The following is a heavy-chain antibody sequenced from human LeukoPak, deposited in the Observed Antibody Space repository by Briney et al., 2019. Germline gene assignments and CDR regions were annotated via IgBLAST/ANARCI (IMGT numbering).Heavy chain of an antibody. V-gene: IGHV4-59*08. CDR3: ATYTRHCSGGTCYSIDY. D-gene: IGHD2-15*01. CDR1: GDSISSYH. CDR2: MYYSGDS. J-gene: IGHJ4*02. Sequence: TSETLSLTCTVSGDSISSYHWTWIRQSPGRGLEWIGYMYYSGDSNYNPSLKSRVTISLDTSNNQFSLKLSSVTAADTAIYYCATYTRHCSGGTCYSIDYWGQGTLVTVSS.